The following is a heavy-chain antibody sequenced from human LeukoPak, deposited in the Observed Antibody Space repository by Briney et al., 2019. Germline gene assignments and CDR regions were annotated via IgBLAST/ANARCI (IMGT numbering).Heavy chain of an antibody. J-gene: IGHJ6*03. CDR2: IYYSGST. Sequence: SETLSLTCTVSGGSISSSSYYWGWIRQPPGKGLEWIGSIYYSGSTYYNPSLKSRVTISVDTSKNQFSLKLSSVTAADTAVYYCARVELERRNYYYYMDVWGKGTTVTVSS. CDR1: GGSISSSSYY. CDR3: ARVELERRNYYYYMDV. D-gene: IGHD1-1*01. V-gene: IGHV4-39*07.